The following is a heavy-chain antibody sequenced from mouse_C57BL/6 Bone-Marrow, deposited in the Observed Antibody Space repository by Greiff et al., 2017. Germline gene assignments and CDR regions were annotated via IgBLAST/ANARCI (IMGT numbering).Heavy chain of an antibody. D-gene: IGHD1-1*01. J-gene: IGHJ2*01. Sequence: QVQLQQPGAELVKPGASVKMSCKASGYTFTSYWITWVKQRPGQGLEWLGDIYPGSGSTNYNEKFKSKATLTVDTSSSTAYMQLSSLTSEDSAVYYCARPFITTVVYFDYWGQGTTLTVSS. CDR3: ARPFITTVVYFDY. CDR2: IYPGSGST. V-gene: IGHV1-55*01. CDR1: GYTFTSYW.